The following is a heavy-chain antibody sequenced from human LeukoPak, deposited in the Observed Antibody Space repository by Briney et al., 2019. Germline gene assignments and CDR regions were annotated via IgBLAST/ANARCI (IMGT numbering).Heavy chain of an antibody. V-gene: IGHV3-74*01. CDR2: INRDGSST. J-gene: IGHJ4*02. Sequence: GGSLRLSCATSGFTFSTYWVHWVRQAPGKGLVWVSSINRDGSSTSYADSVKGRFTVSRDNAKNTLYLQMNTLRAEDTAVYYCASLDYWGQGTPVTVSS. CDR1: GFTFSTYW. CDR3: ASLDY.